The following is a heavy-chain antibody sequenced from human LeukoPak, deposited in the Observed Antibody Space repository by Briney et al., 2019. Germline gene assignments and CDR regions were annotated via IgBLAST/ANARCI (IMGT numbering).Heavy chain of an antibody. CDR2: INPNSGGT. V-gene: IGHV1-2*06. Sequence: GASVKFCCKASGYTFTGYYMHLVRQATGPGLELMGRINPNSGGTNYAQKFQGRVTMTRDTSISTAYMELSRLRSDDTAVYYCARVGWRWLQFPDYWGQGTLVTVSS. CDR3: ARVGWRWLQFPDY. J-gene: IGHJ4*02. D-gene: IGHD5-24*01. CDR1: GYTFTGYY.